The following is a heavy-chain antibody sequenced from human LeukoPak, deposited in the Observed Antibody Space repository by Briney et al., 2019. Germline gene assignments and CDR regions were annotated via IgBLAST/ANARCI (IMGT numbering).Heavy chain of an antibody. V-gene: IGHV3-33*01. J-gene: IGHJ4*02. Sequence: GTSLRLSCAASGFTPSSYGMHWVRQAPGKGLEWVAAIWYDGSYKYYGDSVKGRFTISRDYSENTLFLQMSSLRAEDTAVYYCARAGSDWAIDYWGQGTLVTVSS. CDR1: GFTPSSYG. CDR3: ARAGSDWAIDY. CDR2: IWYDGSYK. D-gene: IGHD6-19*01.